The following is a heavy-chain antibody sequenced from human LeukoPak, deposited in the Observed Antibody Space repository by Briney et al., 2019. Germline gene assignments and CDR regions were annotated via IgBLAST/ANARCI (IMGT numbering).Heavy chain of an antibody. CDR1: GGSISSYY. CDR3: ARDSERIAVAGGFDY. Sequence: SETLSLTCTVSGGSISSYYWSWIRQPPGKGLEWIGYIYYSGSTNYNPSLKSRVTISVDTSKNQFSLKLSSVTAADTAVYYCARDSERIAVAGGFDYWGQGTLVTVSS. V-gene: IGHV4-59*01. D-gene: IGHD6-19*01. CDR2: IYYSGST. J-gene: IGHJ4*02.